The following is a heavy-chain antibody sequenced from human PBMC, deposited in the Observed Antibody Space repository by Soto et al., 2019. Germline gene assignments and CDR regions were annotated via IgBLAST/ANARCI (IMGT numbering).Heavy chain of an antibody. V-gene: IGHV5-51*01. J-gene: IGHJ3*02. Sequence: PGESLKISCKGSGYSFTSYWIGWVRQMPGKGLEWMGIIYPGDSDTRYSPSFQGQVTISADKSISTAYLQWSSLKASDTAMYYCASHHQQDIVLVPAAKGPHDAFDIWGQGTMVTVSS. D-gene: IGHD2-2*01. CDR1: GYSFTSYW. CDR3: ASHHQQDIVLVPAAKGPHDAFDI. CDR2: IYPGDSDT.